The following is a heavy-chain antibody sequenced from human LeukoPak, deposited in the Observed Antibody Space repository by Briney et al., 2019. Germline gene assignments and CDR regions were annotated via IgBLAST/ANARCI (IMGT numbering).Heavy chain of an antibody. V-gene: IGHV3-23*01. Sequence: GGSLRLSCAASGFTFSSCAMGWVRQAPGKGREWVSSISGSAGSTHYADSVKGLFTISTDNSKSKLYLQMNSLRAGDTAVYYCAKDPAGGTVNWFDPWGQGTLVTVSS. CDR2: ISGSAGST. CDR1: GFTFSSCA. D-gene: IGHD6-13*01. CDR3: AKDPAGGTVNWFDP. J-gene: IGHJ5*02.